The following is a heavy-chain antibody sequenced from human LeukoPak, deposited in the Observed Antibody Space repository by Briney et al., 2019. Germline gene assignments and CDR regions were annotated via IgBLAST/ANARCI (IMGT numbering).Heavy chain of an antibody. CDR3: ASVYDYVWGSEYN. Sequence: GGSLRLSCAASGFTFSSYGMHWVRQAPGKGLEWVAFIRYDGSNKYYADSVKGRLTISRDNSKNTLYLQMNSLRAEDTAVYYCASVYDYVWGSEYNWGQGTLVTVSS. V-gene: IGHV3-30*02. CDR1: GFTFSSYG. CDR2: IRYDGSNK. J-gene: IGHJ4*02. D-gene: IGHD3-16*01.